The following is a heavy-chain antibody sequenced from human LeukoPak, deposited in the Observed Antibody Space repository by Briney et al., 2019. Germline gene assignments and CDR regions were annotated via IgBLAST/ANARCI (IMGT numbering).Heavy chain of an antibody. V-gene: IGHV4-4*07. J-gene: IGHJ1*01. D-gene: IGHD3-22*01. CDR2: MYISGNT. CDR3: ASQYYYDTSGYYDSLYFQH. Sequence: PSETLSLTCTVSGGSISNYCWSWIRQSAGKGLEWIGRMYISGNTNYNPSLKSRVNMSIDTSKNQFSLKLSSVTAADTAVYYCASQYYYDTSGYYDSLYFQHWGQGALVTVSS. CDR1: GGSISNYC.